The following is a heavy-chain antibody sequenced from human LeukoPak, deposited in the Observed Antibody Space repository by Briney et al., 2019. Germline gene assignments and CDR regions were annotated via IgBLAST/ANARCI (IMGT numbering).Heavy chain of an antibody. V-gene: IGHV3-48*03. J-gene: IGHJ4*02. D-gene: IGHD5-18*01. CDR3: ARARETGGSAFNYGYDY. Sequence: QPGGSLGLSCVASEFSFSTYEMNWVRQAPGKGLDWVSYIGSSGSTIYYAHSVRGRFTISRDTAKNSLYLQMNSLRVEDTAVYYCARARETGGSAFNYGYDYWGQGTLVTVSS. CDR2: IGSSGSTI. CDR1: EFSFSTYE.